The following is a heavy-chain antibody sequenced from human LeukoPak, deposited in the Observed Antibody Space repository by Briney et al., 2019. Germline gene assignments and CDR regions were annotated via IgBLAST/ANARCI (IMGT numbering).Heavy chain of an antibody. CDR1: GYTFTSYG. CDR3: ARVNQRWFGEFHFDY. D-gene: IGHD3-10*01. Sequence: ASVKVSCKASGYTFTSYGISWVRQAPGQGLEWMGWISAYNGNTNYAQKLQGRVTMTTDTSTSTAYMELRSLRSDDPAVYYCARVNQRWFGEFHFDYWGQGTLVTVSS. CDR2: ISAYNGNT. V-gene: IGHV1-18*01. J-gene: IGHJ4*02.